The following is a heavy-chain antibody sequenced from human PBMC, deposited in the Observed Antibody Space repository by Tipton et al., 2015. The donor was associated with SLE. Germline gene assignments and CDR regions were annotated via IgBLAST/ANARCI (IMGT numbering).Heavy chain of an antibody. D-gene: IGHD3-10*01. Sequence: PGLVKPSETLSLTCTVSGGAMNDYYWSWIRQPPGNGLEWIGYIYYTGSSNHNPSLKGRVTMSVDTSKNQFSLSVNSVTAADTAVYYCATVGGDYWGQGILVTVSS. J-gene: IGHJ4*02. CDR2: IYYTGSS. CDR1: GGAMNDYY. CDR3: ATVGGDY. V-gene: IGHV4-59*01.